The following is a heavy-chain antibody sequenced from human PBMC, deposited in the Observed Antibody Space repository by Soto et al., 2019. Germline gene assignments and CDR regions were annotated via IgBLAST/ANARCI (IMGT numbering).Heavy chain of an antibody. V-gene: IGHV4-31*03. CDR1: GGSISSGGYY. CDR2: IYYSGST. Sequence: SETLSLTCTVSGGSISSGGYYWSWIRQHPGKGLEWIGYIYYSGSTNYNPSLKSRVTISVDTSKNQFSLKLSSVTAADTAVYYCASHCTNGVCYDFDYWGQGTLVTVSS. J-gene: IGHJ4*02. D-gene: IGHD2-8*01. CDR3: ASHCTNGVCYDFDY.